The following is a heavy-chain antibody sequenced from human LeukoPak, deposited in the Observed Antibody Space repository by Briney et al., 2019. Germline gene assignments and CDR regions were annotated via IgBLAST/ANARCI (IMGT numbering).Heavy chain of an antibody. CDR3: ANRKSITIFGVAKGDAFDI. V-gene: IGHV3-48*04. D-gene: IGHD3-3*01. CDR1: GFTFNSYS. CDR2: ISSSSSTI. J-gene: IGHJ3*02. Sequence: GGSLRLSCAAPGFTFNSYSMNWVRQAPGKGLEWVSYISSSSSTIYYADSVKGRFTISRDNAKNSLYLQMNSLRAEDTAVYYCANRKSITIFGVAKGDAFDIWGQGTMVTVSS.